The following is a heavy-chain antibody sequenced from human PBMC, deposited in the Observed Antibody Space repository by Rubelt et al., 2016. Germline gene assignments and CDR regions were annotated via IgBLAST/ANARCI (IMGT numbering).Heavy chain of an antibody. Sequence: QVQLVESGGGVVQPGGSLRLSCAASGFTFSSYGMHWVRQAPGKGLEGVAFIRYDGSNKYYADSVKGRFTSSRDNSKNTLDLQRNSLRAEDTAVYYCAKPARLDYGINAEYFQHWGQGTLVTVSS. J-gene: IGHJ1*01. CDR2: IRYDGSNK. CDR3: AKPARLDYGINAEYFQH. D-gene: IGHD4-17*01. V-gene: IGHV3-30*02. CDR1: GFTFSSYG.